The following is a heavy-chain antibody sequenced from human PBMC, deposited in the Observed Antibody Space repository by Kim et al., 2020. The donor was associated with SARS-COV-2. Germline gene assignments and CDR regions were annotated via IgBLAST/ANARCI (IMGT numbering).Heavy chain of an antibody. CDR2: ISGSGGST. J-gene: IGHJ4*02. CDR3: ANSPPGYCSSTSCSYFDY. Sequence: GGSLRLSCAASGFTFSSYAMSWVRQAPGKGLEWVSAISGSGGSTYYADSVKGRFTISRDNSKNTLYLQMNSLRAEDTAVYYCANSPPGYCSSTSCSYFDYWGQGTLVTVSS. V-gene: IGHV3-23*01. D-gene: IGHD2-2*01. CDR1: GFTFSSYA.